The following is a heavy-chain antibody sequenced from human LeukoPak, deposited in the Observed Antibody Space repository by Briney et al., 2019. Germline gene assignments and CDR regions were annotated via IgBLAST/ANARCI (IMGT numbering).Heavy chain of an antibody. CDR3: ARGVTIPPPYYFDY. J-gene: IGHJ4*02. Sequence: ASVKVSCKASGYTFTSYGISWVRQAPGQGLEWMGWISAYNGNTNYAQKLQGRVTMTTDTSTSTDYMELRSLRSDDTAVYYCARGVTIPPPYYFDYWGQGTLVTVSS. CDR1: GYTFTSYG. CDR2: ISAYNGNT. D-gene: IGHD2-21*02. V-gene: IGHV1-18*01.